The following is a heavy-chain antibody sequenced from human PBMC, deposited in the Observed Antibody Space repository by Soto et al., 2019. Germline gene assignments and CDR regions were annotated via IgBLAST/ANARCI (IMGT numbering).Heavy chain of an antibody. V-gene: IGHV4-31*03. CDR2: TYHTGST. Sequence: QVQLQESGPGLVKPSQTLSLTCTVSGGSNSVGVYYWNWIRQLPGKGPEWIGYTYHTGSTYYNPSLESRVTISVDPSKNQFSLRLSSVTAADTAVYYCARIGNPDASLYFDYWGQGTLVTVSS. CDR1: GGSNSVGVYY. CDR3: ARIGNPDASLYFDY. D-gene: IGHD2-2*01. J-gene: IGHJ4*02.